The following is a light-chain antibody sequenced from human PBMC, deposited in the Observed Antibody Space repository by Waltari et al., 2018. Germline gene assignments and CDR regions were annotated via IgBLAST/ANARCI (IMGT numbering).Light chain of an antibody. J-gene: IGLJ2*01. CDR3: YSYAGSNTFV. CDR2: GGS. CDR1: SRDVGSYNL. V-gene: IGLV2-23*03. Sequence: QSALTPHPSVSGSPGKAHTISCTGNSRDVGSYNLVSLYQQHPGKAPKLMIYGGSKRPSGVSDRFSGSKSGNTASLTISGLQSEDEADYYCYSYAGSNTFVFGGGTKLTVL.